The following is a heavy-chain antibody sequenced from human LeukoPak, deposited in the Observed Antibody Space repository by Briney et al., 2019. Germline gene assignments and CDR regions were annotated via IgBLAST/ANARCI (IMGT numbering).Heavy chain of an antibody. V-gene: IGHV3-33*01. Sequence: PGGSLRLSCAASGFTFSSYGMHWVRQAPGKGLEWVAVIWYDGSNRFHADSVKGRFTISRDNSKNTLYLQMNSLRAEDTAVYYCARGDDYGDYYFDYWGQGTLVTVSS. CDR1: GFTFSSYG. CDR3: ARGDDYGDYYFDY. CDR2: IWYDGSNR. J-gene: IGHJ4*02. D-gene: IGHD4-17*01.